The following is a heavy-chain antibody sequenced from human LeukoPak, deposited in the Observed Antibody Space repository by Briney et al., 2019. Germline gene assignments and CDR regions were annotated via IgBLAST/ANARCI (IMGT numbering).Heavy chain of an antibody. D-gene: IGHD3-10*01. J-gene: IGHJ4*02. Sequence: SETLSLTCTVSGGSISSYYWSWIRQPPRKGLEWIGYIYYSGITNYDPSLKSRVTISVDTSKNQFSLKLSSVTAADTAVYYCARGMRFGEFFFDYWGQGTLVTVSS. CDR1: GGSISSYY. CDR3: ARGMRFGEFFFDY. V-gene: IGHV4-59*01. CDR2: IYYSGIT.